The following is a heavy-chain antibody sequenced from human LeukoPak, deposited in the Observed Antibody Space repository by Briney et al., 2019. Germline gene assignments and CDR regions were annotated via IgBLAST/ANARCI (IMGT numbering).Heavy chain of an antibody. Sequence: GGSLRLSCAASGFTFSSYAMSWVRQAPGKGLEWVSAISGSGGSTYYADSVKGRFTISRDNSKNTLYLQMNSLRAEDPDGYYRSKGYSNDRYYFDDWCGEPSSPTP. CDR1: GFTFSSYA. J-gene: IGHJ4*02. CDR3: SKGYSNDRYYFDD. D-gene: IGHD5-18*01. CDR2: ISGSGGST. V-gene: IGHV3-23*01.